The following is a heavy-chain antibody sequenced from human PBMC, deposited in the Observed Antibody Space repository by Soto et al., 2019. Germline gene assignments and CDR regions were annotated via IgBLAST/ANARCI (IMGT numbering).Heavy chain of an antibody. D-gene: IGHD5-12*01. Sequence: QVQLQESGPGLVKPSQTLSLTCTISGGSISSGGYYWSWIRQHPGKGLEWIGYIYYSGSTYYNPSLKSRFTISVDTSKNQFSLKLRSVTAADTAVYYCARQRDGYNYRYFDYWGQGTLVTVSS. CDR3: ARQRDGYNYRYFDY. CDR1: GGSISSGGYY. J-gene: IGHJ4*02. CDR2: IYYSGST. V-gene: IGHV4-31*03.